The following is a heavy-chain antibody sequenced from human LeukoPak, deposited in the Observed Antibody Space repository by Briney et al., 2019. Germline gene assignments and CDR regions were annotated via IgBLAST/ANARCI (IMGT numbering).Heavy chain of an antibody. CDR2: INPNIGDA. CDR3: ARMALDGGDSIGFDS. J-gene: IGHJ5*01. CDR1: GYTFTDYF. V-gene: IGHV1-2*02. D-gene: IGHD2-21*02. Sequence: GASVKVSCKASGYTFTDYFIHWVRQAPGQGVEWMGWINPNIGDASYAQKFQDRVTMTRDRSINTAYMELSRLTSDDTAVYYCARMALDGGDSIGFDSWGQGTLVTVSS.